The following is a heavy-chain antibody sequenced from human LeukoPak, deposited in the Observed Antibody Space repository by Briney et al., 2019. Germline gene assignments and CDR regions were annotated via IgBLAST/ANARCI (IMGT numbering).Heavy chain of an antibody. J-gene: IGHJ4*02. V-gene: IGHV3-7*01. CDR1: GFTFSDYW. Sequence: GGSLRLSCTASGFTFSDYWMTWVRQAPGKGPEWVANIKQDGSQRYYVDSVRCRFTISRDNAKNSLFLQMNGLRAEDTAVYYCARRGGSSSRRSPIDYWGQGTLVTVSS. D-gene: IGHD6-6*01. CDR3: ARRGGSSSRRSPIDY. CDR2: IKQDGSQR.